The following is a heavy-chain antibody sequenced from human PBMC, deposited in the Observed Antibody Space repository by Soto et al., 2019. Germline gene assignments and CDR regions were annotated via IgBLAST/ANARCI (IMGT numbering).Heavy chain of an antibody. CDR3: ARDSGHQYYYDSSGYYGFDY. Sequence: SETLSLTSTVSGGSISSYYWSWIRQPPGKGLEWIGYIYYSGSTNYNPSLKSRVTISVDTSKNQFSLKLSSVTAADTAVYYCARDSGHQYYYDSSGYYGFDYWGQGTLVTVSS. J-gene: IGHJ4*02. D-gene: IGHD3-22*01. V-gene: IGHV4-59*01. CDR2: IYYSGST. CDR1: GGSISSYY.